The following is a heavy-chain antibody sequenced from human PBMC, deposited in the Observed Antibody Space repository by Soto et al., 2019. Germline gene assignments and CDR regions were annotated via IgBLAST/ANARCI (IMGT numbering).Heavy chain of an antibody. D-gene: IGHD6-6*01. Sequence: GESLKISCKGSGYSFTSYWIGWVRQMPGKGLEWMGIIYPGDSDTRYSPSFQGQVTISADKSISTAYLQWSSLKASDTAMYYCARCEYSSSYYYYYGMDVWGQGTTVTVSS. V-gene: IGHV5-51*01. J-gene: IGHJ6*02. CDR3: ARCEYSSSYYYYYGMDV. CDR2: IYPGDSDT. CDR1: GYSFTSYW.